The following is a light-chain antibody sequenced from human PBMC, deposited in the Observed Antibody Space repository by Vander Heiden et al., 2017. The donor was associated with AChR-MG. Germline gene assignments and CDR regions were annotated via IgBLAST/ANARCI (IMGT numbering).Light chain of an antibody. CDR2: GNS. Sequence: QSVLTQPPSVSRAPAQRVTIPCTGSSYNIGAGYDVHWYQQLPGTAPKLLSYGNSNRPSGVPDRFSGSKSGTSASLAITGLQAEDEADYYCQAYDSSLSGYWVFGGGTKLTVL. J-gene: IGLJ3*02. CDR1: SYNIGAGYD. V-gene: IGLV1-40*01. CDR3: QAYDSSLSGYWV.